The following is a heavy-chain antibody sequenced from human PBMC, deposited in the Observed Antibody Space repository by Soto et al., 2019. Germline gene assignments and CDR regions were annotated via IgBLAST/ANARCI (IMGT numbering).Heavy chain of an antibody. V-gene: IGHV1-69*01. CDR2: TITMFATA. D-gene: IGHD6-19*01. J-gene: IGHJ4*02. Sequence: QVQLVQSGAEVKKPGSSVKVSCKASGGSFSNYIFSWVRQAPGQGLEWMGGTITMFATAQYAEKLQGRVTITADESTSTVYMDLTSLRSDDTAVYYCARGLFGQQWLVGFDTWGQGTLVTVSS. CDR3: ARGLFGQQWLVGFDT. CDR1: GGSFSNYI.